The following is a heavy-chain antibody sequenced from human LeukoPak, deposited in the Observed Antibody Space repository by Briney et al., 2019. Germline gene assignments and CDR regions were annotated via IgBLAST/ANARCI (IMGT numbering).Heavy chain of an antibody. J-gene: IGHJ4*02. V-gene: IGHV4-31*03. Sequence: SETLSLTCTVSGGSISSGGYYWSWIRQHPGKGLEWIGYIYYSGSTYYNPSLKGRVTISGDTSKNQFSLKLSSVTAADTAVYYCARAGGFFSPFGYWGQGTLVTVSS. CDR3: ARAGGFFSPFGY. CDR1: GGSISSGGYY. D-gene: IGHD3-16*01. CDR2: IYYSGST.